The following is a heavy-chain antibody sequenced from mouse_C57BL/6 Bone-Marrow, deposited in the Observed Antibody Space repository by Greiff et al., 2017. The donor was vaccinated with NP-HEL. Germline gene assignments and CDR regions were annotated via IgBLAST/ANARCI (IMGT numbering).Heavy chain of an antibody. CDR3: ARSHYGSSLWYFDV. Sequence: QVQLKQSGAELVRPGASVKLSCKASGYTFTDYYINWVKQRPGQGLEWIARIYPGSGNTYYNEKFKGKATLTAEKSSSTAYMQLSSLTSEDSAVYFCARSHYGSSLWYFDVWGTGTTVTVSS. V-gene: IGHV1-76*01. CDR2: IYPGSGNT. J-gene: IGHJ1*03. D-gene: IGHD1-1*01. CDR1: GYTFTDYY.